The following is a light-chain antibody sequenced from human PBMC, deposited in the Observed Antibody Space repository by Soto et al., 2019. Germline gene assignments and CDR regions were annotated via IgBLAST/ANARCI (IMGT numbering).Light chain of an antibody. J-gene: IGLJ1*01. CDR2: EGS. Sequence: QSALTQPASVSGSPGQSIAISCTGTSSDVGSYNSVSWYQQHPGKAPKLMSYEGSKRPSGVSDRFSGSKSGHTASLTISGLQAEDEADYYCCSYAGNPYVFGTGTKVTVL. CDR3: CSYAGNPYV. V-gene: IGLV2-23*01. CDR1: SSDVGSYNS.